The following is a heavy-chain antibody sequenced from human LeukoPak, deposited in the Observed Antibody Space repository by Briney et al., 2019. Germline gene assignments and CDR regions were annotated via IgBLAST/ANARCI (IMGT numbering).Heavy chain of an antibody. J-gene: IGHJ4*02. CDR1: GFTFGDYA. Sequence: GRSLRLSCTASGFTFGDYAMSWVRQAPGKGLEWVGFIRSKAYGGTTEYAASVRGRFTISRDDSKSIVYLQMNSLKTEDTGVYYCSRAQLGICYWGQGTLVTVSS. D-gene: IGHD7-27*01. CDR2: IRSKAYGGTT. CDR3: SRAQLGICY. V-gene: IGHV3-49*04.